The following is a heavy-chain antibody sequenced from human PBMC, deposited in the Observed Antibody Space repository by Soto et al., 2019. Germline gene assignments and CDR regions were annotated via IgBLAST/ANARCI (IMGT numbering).Heavy chain of an antibody. Sequence: ASVKVSCKASGYTFTSYGISWVRQAPGQGLEWMGWISAYNGNTNYAQKLQGRVTMTTDTSTSTAYMELRSLRSDDTAVYYCARDPETDSSGYYWHNWFDPWGQGTLVTVSS. V-gene: IGHV1-18*01. CDR2: ISAYNGNT. D-gene: IGHD3-22*01. CDR3: ARDPETDSSGYYWHNWFDP. CDR1: GYTFTSYG. J-gene: IGHJ5*02.